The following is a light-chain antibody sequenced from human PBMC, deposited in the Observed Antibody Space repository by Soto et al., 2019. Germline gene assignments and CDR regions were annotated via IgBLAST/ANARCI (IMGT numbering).Light chain of an antibody. Sequence: EIVLTQSPGTLSLSPGERAILSCRASQSINSTYLGWYQQKPGQAPRLLINGVSSRATGIPDRFSGSGSGTDFTLTINRLEPEDFAVYYCQDFDSPQWTFGQGTKIE. CDR1: QSINSTY. J-gene: IGKJ1*01. CDR2: GVS. V-gene: IGKV3-20*01. CDR3: QDFDSPQWT.